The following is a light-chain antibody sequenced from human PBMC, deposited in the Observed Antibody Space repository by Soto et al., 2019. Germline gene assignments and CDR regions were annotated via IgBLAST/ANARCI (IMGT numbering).Light chain of an antibody. Sequence: EIVMTQSPATLSVSPGERATLSCRASQSVSSNLAWYQQKPGQAPRLLIYGASTRATGIPARFSGSESGTEFTLTIGSLQSEDFAFYYCQQYNNWPRTFGQGTDVDI. CDR2: GAS. CDR3: QQYNNWPRT. V-gene: IGKV3-15*01. J-gene: IGKJ1*01. CDR1: QSVSSN.